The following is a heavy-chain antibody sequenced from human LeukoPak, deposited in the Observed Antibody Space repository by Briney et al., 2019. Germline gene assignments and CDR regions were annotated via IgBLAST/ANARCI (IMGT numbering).Heavy chain of an antibody. V-gene: IGHV3-23*01. D-gene: IGHD6-19*01. Sequence: GGSLRLSCAASGFTFSSYAMSWVRQAPGKGLEWVSAISGSGGSTYYADSVKGRFTISRDNSKNTLYLQMNSLRAEDTAVYYCAKDERQQWLDSRWLDPWGQGTLVTVSS. CDR1: GFTFSSYA. CDR3: AKDERQQWLDSRWLDP. J-gene: IGHJ5*02. CDR2: ISGSGGST.